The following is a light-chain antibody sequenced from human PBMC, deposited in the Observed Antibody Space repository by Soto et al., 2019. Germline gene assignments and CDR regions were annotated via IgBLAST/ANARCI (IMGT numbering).Light chain of an antibody. Sequence: QSALTQPASVSGSPGQSITISCTGTSSDVGGYNYVSWYQQHPGKAPKLMIYDVSNRPSGVSNRFSASKSGNTASLTISGLQAADEADYYCSSYTSSSAPYVFGTGTKVTVL. CDR3: SSYTSSSAPYV. V-gene: IGLV2-14*01. CDR2: DVS. CDR1: SSDVGGYNY. J-gene: IGLJ1*01.